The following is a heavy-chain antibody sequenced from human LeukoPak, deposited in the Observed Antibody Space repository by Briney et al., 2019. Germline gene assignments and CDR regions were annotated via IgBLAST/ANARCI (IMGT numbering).Heavy chain of an antibody. V-gene: IGHV3-23*01. CDR1: GFTFSSYA. CDR3: AKAMGWELLPAYNWFDP. Sequence: GGSLRLSCAASGFTFSSYAMSWVRQAPGKGLEWVSAISGSGGSTYYADSVKGRFTISRDNSKNTLYLQMNSLRAEDTAVYYRAKAMGWELLPAYNWFDPWGQGTLVTVSS. CDR2: ISGSGGST. D-gene: IGHD1-26*01. J-gene: IGHJ5*02.